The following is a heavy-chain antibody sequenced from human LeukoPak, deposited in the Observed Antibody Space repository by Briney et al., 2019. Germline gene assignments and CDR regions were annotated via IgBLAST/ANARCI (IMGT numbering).Heavy chain of an antibody. V-gene: IGHV4-39*01. Sequence: SETLSLTCSVSRGSNSSSGLYWRWIRQPPGKGLEWIGTMSQSGSTHYNSSLKSRVTVSVDTSKNQCSLTLSSVTAADTAVYYCARHGLTSFRYFDLWGRGTLVTVSS. D-gene: IGHD3/OR15-3a*01. CDR3: ARHGLTSFRYFDL. J-gene: IGHJ2*01. CDR2: MSQSGST. CDR1: RGSNSSSGLY.